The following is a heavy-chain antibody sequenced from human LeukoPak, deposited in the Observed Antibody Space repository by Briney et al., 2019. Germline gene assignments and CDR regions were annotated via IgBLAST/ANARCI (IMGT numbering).Heavy chain of an antibody. J-gene: IGHJ4*02. CDR1: GGSNSSYF. Sequence: PSETLSLPCTVSGGSNSSYFWSWIRQPPGKGLEWIGYIYNIGSTRYNPSLKSRVAISIDTSKNQFSLKLSSVTAADTAVYYCARCGLIRGNAYWDQGTLVTVSS. CDR3: ARCGLIRGNAY. D-gene: IGHD3-16*01. V-gene: IGHV4-59*01. CDR2: IYNIGST.